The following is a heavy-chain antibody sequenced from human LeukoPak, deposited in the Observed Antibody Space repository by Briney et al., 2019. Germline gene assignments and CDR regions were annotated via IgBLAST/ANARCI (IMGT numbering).Heavy chain of an antibody. CDR2: ISWNSANI. CDR3: VKDTSGASQYFQH. J-gene: IGHJ1*01. V-gene: IGHV3-9*03. D-gene: IGHD2-15*01. Sequence: KAGKSLRLSCAAFGFTFDNYAMHWVRQAPGKGLEWVSSISWNSANIAYADSVKGRFTISRDNAKNSLYLQMNSLRPEDMALYYCVKDTSGASQYFQHWGHGTVVTVSS. CDR1: GFTFDNYA.